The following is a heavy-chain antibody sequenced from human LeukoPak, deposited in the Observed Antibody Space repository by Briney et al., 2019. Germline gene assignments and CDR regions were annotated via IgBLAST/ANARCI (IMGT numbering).Heavy chain of an antibody. CDR2: ISSSSSYI. CDR1: GFTFSDYN. J-gene: IGHJ5*02. CDR3: ARAEGGPYYDILSRNWFDP. V-gene: IGHV3-21*01. D-gene: IGHD3-9*01. Sequence: GGSLRLSCAASGFTFSDYNMRWIRQAPGKGLEWVSSISSSSSYIYYADSVKGRFTISRDNAKNSLYLQMNSLRAEDTAVYYCARAEGGPYYDILSRNWFDPWGQGTLVTVSS.